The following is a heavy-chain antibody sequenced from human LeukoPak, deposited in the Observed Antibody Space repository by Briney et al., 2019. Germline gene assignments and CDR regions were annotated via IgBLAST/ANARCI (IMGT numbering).Heavy chain of an antibody. V-gene: IGHV3-48*03. CDR3: ARDGSGSYYNLPFDY. Sequence: GGSLRLSCAASGCTFSSYEMNWVRQAPGKGLEWVSYISSSGSTIYYPDSVKGRFTISRDNAKNSLYLQMNSLRAEDTAVYYCARDGSGSYYNLPFDYWGQGTLVTVSS. J-gene: IGHJ4*02. D-gene: IGHD3-10*01. CDR1: GCTFSSYE. CDR2: ISSSGSTI.